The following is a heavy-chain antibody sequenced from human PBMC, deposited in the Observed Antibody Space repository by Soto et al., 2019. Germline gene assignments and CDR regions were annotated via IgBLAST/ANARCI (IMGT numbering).Heavy chain of an antibody. CDR1: GYTFTSYG. CDR2: ISAYNGNT. CDR3: ARDPRKRNYDILTGFLGMDV. D-gene: IGHD3-9*01. Sequence: ASVKVSCKASGYTFTSYGISWVRQAPGQGLEWMGWISAYNGNTNYAQKLQGRVTMTTDTSTSTAYMELRSLRSDDTAVYYCARDPRKRNYDILTGFLGMDVWGQGTTVTV. V-gene: IGHV1-18*01. J-gene: IGHJ6*02.